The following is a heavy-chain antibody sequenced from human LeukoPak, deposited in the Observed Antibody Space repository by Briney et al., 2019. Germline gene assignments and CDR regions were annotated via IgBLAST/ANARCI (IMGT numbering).Heavy chain of an antibody. CDR2: ITHSGST. D-gene: IGHD6-19*01. CDR3: VRESRGWYEDS. J-gene: IGHJ4*02. CDR1: GGSFSGYY. Sequence: SETLSLTCAVYGGSFSGYYWSWIRQPPGKGLEWIGEITHSGSTNYNPSLKSRVTISVDTSKNQFSLKLSSVTAADTAVYYCVRESRGWYEDSWGQGTLVTVSS. V-gene: IGHV4-34*01.